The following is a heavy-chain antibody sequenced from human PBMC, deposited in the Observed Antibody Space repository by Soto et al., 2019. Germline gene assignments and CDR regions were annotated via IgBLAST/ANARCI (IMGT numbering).Heavy chain of an antibody. D-gene: IGHD3-22*01. CDR1: GYTFTSNG. Sequence: QVELVQSGAEVKKPGASVKVSCRTSGYTFTSNGISWVRQAPGQGLEWMGWISGNNGTTNYAQKFKARGIVTTDTSTTTAFMELRMIRSDDTAVADCERARPYYDTREVGWLDAWGQGTLVTVSS. CDR3: ERARPYYDTREVGWLDA. CDR2: ISGNNGTT. J-gene: IGHJ5*02. V-gene: IGHV1-18*01.